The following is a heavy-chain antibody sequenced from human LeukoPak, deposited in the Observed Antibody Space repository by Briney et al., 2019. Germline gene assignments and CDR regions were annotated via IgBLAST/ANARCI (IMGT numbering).Heavy chain of an antibody. CDR1: GVSISSSSYH. D-gene: IGHD3-9*01. CDR3: ASLLTYFDY. Sequence: SETLSLTCTVSGVSISSSSYHRGWIRQPPGKGLEWIASIYYSGSTYYSPSLKSRVTISVDTSKNQFSLKMSSVIAADTAVYYCASLLTYFDYWGQGTLVTVSS. CDR2: IYYSGST. J-gene: IGHJ4*02. V-gene: IGHV4-39*01.